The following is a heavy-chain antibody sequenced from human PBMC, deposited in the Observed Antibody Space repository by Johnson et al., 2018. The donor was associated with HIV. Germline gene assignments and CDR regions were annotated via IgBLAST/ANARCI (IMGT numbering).Heavy chain of an antibody. CDR2: IGTAGDT. J-gene: IGHJ3*02. D-gene: IGHD3-10*01. V-gene: IGHV3-13*01. CDR3: AKSTQANILRESGPYGAFDI. Sequence: VQLVESGGGLVQPGRSLRLSCAASGFTFDDYAMHWVRQAPGKGLEWVSAIGTAGDTYYPGSVKGRFTISRENAKNSLYLQMNSLRAGDTAVYYCAKSTQANILRESGPYGAFDIWGQGTMVTVSS. CDR1: GFTFDDYA.